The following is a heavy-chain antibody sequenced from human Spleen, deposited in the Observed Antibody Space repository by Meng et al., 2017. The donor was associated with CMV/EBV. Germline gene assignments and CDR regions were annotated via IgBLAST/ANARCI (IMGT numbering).Heavy chain of an antibody. CDR1: GFTFRSYT. CDR2: ISDYHRSNK. J-gene: IGHJ4*02. CDR3: ARGIWFGELSGDY. V-gene: IGHV3-30*04. Sequence: SGFTFRSYTMHWVRQAPGKGLEWVAVISDYHRSNKYYADSVKGRFTISRDNTKNTLYLQMNSLRAEDTAVYYCARGIWFGELSGDYWGQGALVTVSS. D-gene: IGHD3-10*01.